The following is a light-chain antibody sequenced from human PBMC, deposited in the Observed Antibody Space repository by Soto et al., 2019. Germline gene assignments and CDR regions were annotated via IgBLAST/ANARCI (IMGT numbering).Light chain of an antibody. J-gene: IGKJ1*01. CDR2: VAS. CDR1: QSVSSK. Sequence: EIVITQSPATLSVSPGERATLSCRASQSVSSKLAWYQQKPGQAPRLLIYVASTRATGIPARFSGSGSGTEFTLTISSLQSEDFAVYYCQQYNNWPPWTFGQGTKVDIK. V-gene: IGKV3-15*01. CDR3: QQYNNWPPWT.